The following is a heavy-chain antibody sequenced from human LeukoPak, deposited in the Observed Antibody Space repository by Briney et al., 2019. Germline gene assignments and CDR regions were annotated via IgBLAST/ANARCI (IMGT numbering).Heavy chain of an antibody. CDR3: ARDFDYGGNSALGY. CDR1: GFTFRTYT. V-gene: IGHV3-30*01. CDR2: ISYDGSNK. D-gene: IGHD4-23*01. Sequence: GRSLRLSCAASGFTFRTYTFHWVRQAPGEGLEWVAVISYDGSNKYADSVKGRVTISRDNSKNTVYLQMNSLRTEDTAVHYCARDFDYGGNSALGYWGQGTLVTVSS. J-gene: IGHJ4*02.